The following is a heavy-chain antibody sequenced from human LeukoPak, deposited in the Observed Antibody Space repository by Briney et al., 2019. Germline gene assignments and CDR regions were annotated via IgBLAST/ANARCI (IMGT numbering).Heavy chain of an antibody. Sequence: GGSLRLSCAASGFTFSSYGMHWVRQAPGKGLEWVAVVSYDGSNKYYADSVKGRFTISRDNSKNTLYLQVNSLRAEDTAVYYCAKGGAVGATSFDYWGQGTLVTVSS. D-gene: IGHD1-26*01. CDR3: AKGGAVGATSFDY. CDR2: VSYDGSNK. V-gene: IGHV3-30*18. CDR1: GFTFSSYG. J-gene: IGHJ4*02.